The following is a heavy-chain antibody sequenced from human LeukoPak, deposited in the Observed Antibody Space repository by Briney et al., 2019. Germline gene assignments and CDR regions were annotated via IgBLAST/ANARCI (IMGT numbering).Heavy chain of an antibody. Sequence: GGSLRLSCAASGFTFSSYAMHWVRQAPGKGLEWVAVISYDGSNKYYADSVKGRFTISRDNSKNTLYLQMNSLRAEDTAVYYCARWEATIYYFDYWGQGTLVTVSS. CDR2: ISYDGSNK. V-gene: IGHV3-30*04. CDR3: ARWEATIYYFDY. CDR1: GFTFSSYA. D-gene: IGHD5-12*01. J-gene: IGHJ4*02.